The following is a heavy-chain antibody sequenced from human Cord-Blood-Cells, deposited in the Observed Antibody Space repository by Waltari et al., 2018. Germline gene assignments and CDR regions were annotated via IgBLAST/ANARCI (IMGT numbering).Heavy chain of an antibody. J-gene: IGHJ4*02. D-gene: IGHD6-13*01. V-gene: IGHV1-2*04. CDR3: ARVGAAGDMGPYFDY. Sequence: QVQLVQSGAEVKKPGASVKVSCKSSGYTFTAYYMHWVRQAPGQGLEWMGWINPNSGGTNYAQKFQGWVTMTRDTSISTAYMELSRLRSDDTAVYYCARVGAAGDMGPYFDYWGQGTLVTVSS. CDR1: GYTFTAYY. CDR2: INPNSGGT.